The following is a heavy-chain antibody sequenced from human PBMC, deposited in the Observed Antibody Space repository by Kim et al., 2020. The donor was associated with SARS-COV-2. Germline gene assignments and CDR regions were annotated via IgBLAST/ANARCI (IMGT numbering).Heavy chain of an antibody. V-gene: IGHV4-59*08. J-gene: IGHJ4*01. CDR3: ARHEAPGDSGSYSDDY. D-gene: IGHD1-26*01. Sequence: SETLSLTCTVSGGFISSYFWTWIRQPPGKGLEWIGYIYYSGSTNYNPSLKSRVTISVDTSKNQFSLKLSSVTAADTAVYYCARHEAPGDSGSYSDDYW. CDR1: GGFISSYF. CDR2: IYYSGST.